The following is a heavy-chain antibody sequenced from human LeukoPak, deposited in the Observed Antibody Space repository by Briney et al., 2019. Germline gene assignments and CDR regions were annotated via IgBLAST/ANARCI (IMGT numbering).Heavy chain of an antibody. V-gene: IGHV3-23*01. Sequence: GGSLRLSCVASGFTFSSYWMNWVRQAPGKGLEWVSTISSSGANTYYADSVRGGFTTSRDNSKNTLYLQTNSLRAEDTAVYYCAKDGHYDSSGFTLQYWGQGTLVTVSS. D-gene: IGHD3-22*01. CDR3: AKDGHYDSSGFTLQY. J-gene: IGHJ1*01. CDR1: GFTFSSYW. CDR2: ISSSGANT.